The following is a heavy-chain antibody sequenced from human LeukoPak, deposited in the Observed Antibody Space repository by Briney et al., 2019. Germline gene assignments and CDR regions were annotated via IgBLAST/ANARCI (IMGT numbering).Heavy chain of an antibody. CDR1: GGSISSSSYY. CDR3: ARLRIVVVPAADY. V-gene: IGHV4-39*01. Sequence: PSETLSLTCTVSGGSISSSSYYWGWIRQPPGKGLEWIGSIYYSGGTYYNPSLKSRVTISVDTSKNQFSLRLSSVTAADTAVYYCARLRIVVVPAADYWGQGTLVTVSS. D-gene: IGHD2-2*01. CDR2: IYYSGGT. J-gene: IGHJ4*02.